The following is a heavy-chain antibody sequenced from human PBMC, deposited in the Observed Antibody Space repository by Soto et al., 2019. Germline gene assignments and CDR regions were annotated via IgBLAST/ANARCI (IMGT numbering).Heavy chain of an antibody. Sequence: QLQLQESGPGLVKPSETLSLTCTVSGGSISSSSYYWGWIRQPPGKGLEWIGSIYYSGSTYYNPSLKSRVTISVDTSKNQFSLKLRSVTAADTAVYYCARQFWSGYYYFDYWGQGTLVTVSS. V-gene: IGHV4-39*01. J-gene: IGHJ4*02. CDR3: ARQFWSGYYYFDY. CDR1: GGSISSSSYY. CDR2: IYYSGST. D-gene: IGHD3-3*01.